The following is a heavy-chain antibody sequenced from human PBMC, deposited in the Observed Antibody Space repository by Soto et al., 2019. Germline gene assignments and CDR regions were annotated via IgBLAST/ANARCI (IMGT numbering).Heavy chain of an antibody. V-gene: IGHV3-23*01. Sequence: PWESLTLTCAASGFPFSRHAMAWVRRAAGRGLEWVASIGCDGSTYHAESVKGRFSISIDKSGNMLSLQLNTLRVEDTAIYYCAPATYNHGFDSWGQGTLVTVSS. J-gene: IGHJ4*02. CDR2: IGCDGST. CDR3: APATYNHGFDS. CDR1: GFPFSRHA. D-gene: IGHD1-1*01.